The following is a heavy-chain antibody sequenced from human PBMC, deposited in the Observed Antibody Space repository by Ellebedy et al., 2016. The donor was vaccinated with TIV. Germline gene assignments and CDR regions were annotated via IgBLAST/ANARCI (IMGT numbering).Heavy chain of an antibody. V-gene: IGHV1-8*01. CDR1: GYTFTSYD. Sequence: ASVKVSCKASGYTFTSYDINWVRQATGQGLEWMGWMNPNSGKTGYARTFQGRVTMTRNTPISTAYMELSYLRSEDTAVYYCARDRLTYAYYHMDVWGKGTTVTVSS. J-gene: IGHJ6*03. D-gene: IGHD2-21*02. CDR3: ARDRLTYAYYHMDV. CDR2: MNPNSGKT.